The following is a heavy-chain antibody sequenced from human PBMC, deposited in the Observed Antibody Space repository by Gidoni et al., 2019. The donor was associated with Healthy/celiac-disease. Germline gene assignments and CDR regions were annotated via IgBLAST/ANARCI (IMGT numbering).Heavy chain of an antibody. V-gene: IGHV4-39*07. D-gene: IGHD6-6*01. CDR2: IYYSGIT. J-gene: IGHJ3*02. CDR1: GGSISSSSYY. CDR3: AREVYGDAFDI. Sequence: QLQLQESGQGLVKPSETLSLTCTVPGGSISSSSYYWGWIRQPPGKGLEWIGSIYYSGITYYNPPLKSRVTISVDTSKNQFSLKLSSVTAAGTAVYYCAREVYGDAFDIWGQGTMVTVSS.